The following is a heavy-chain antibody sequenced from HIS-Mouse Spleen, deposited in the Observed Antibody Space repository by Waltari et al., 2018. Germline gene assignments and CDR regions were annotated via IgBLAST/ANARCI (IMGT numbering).Heavy chain of an antibody. CDR3: AKDRGSPLYFDY. CDR1: GFTCSSCG. Sequence: QVQLVESGVGVVQPGRSLRLACAASGFTCSSCGMPWVRQAPGKGLEWVAVISYDGSNKYYADSVKGRFTISRDNSKNTLYLQMNSLRAEDTAVYYCAKDRGSPLYFDYWGQGTLVTVSS. J-gene: IGHJ4*02. V-gene: IGHV3-30*18. D-gene: IGHD1-26*01. CDR2: ISYDGSNK.